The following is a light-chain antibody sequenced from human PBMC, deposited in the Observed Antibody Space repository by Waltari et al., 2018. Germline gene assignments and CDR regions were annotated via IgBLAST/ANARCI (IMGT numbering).Light chain of an antibody. J-gene: IGLJ2*01. CDR1: SSDVGGYNF. CDR2: EVN. Sequence: QSALTQPASVSGSPGQSITISCTGTSSDVGGYNFFSWYQQHPGKVPKLIIYEVNNRPSGVSNRFSGSKSGNTASLTISGLQAEDEADYYCSSYTRHETGIFGGGTKLTVL. CDR3: SSYTRHETGI. V-gene: IGLV2-14*01.